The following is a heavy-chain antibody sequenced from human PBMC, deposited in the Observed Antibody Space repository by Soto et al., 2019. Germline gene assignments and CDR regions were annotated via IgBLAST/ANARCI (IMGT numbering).Heavy chain of an antibody. CDR2: IYSSGST. CDR1: GGSISSGGYY. D-gene: IGHD5-18*01. J-gene: IGHJ5*02. Sequence: QVQLQESGPGLVKPSQTLSLTCSVSGGSISSGGYYWSWVRQHPGKGLEWIGYIYSSGSTYHNPSLESRVSISIDTSKNHFSLKLTSVTAADTAVYFCARGTYTHGYAIDLWGQETLVTVSS. V-gene: IGHV4-31*03. CDR3: ARGTYTHGYAIDL.